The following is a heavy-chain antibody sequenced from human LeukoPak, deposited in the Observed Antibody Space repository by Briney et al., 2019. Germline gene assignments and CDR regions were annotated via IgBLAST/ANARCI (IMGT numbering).Heavy chain of an antibody. D-gene: IGHD3-22*01. V-gene: IGHV3-7*01. CDR2: INDDGREV. Sequence: PGGSLRLSCVASGFTFRTYWMNWFRRAPGKGLEWVGNINDDGREVNYVDSVRGRFIISRDNAKDSLYLQMNSLRVDDTAMYYCAIDRLSYDWSDYRFHYWGQGARVTVPS. J-gene: IGHJ4*01. CDR1: GFTFRTYW. CDR3: AIDRLSYDWSDYRFHY.